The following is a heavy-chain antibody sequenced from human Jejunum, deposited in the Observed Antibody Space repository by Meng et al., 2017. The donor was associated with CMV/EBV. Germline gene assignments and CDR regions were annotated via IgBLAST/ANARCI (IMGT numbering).Heavy chain of an antibody. J-gene: IGHJ4*02. Sequence: QVQLQQWGAGLLKPSXTLSSTCAVSGESLSAYYWSWIRQSPGKGLEWIGEISHTGGTNYNPPLKSRVTISLDTSKNQFSLEMRSVTAADTAVYYCAPGFRSWSGSFSSWGQGTLVTVSS. D-gene: IGHD1-26*01. CDR2: ISHTGGT. V-gene: IGHV4-34*01. CDR3: APGFRSWSGSFSS. CDR1: GESLSAYY.